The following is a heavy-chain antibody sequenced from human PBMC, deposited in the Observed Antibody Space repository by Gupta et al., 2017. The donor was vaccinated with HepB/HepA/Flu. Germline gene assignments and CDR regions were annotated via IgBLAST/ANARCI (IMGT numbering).Heavy chain of an antibody. D-gene: IGHD6-19*01. V-gene: IGHV3-33*01. CDR3: ARDNNDSSGWGGTLGY. Sequence: QVQLVESGGGVVQPGRSLRLSCAASGFTFSSYGMHWVRQAPGKGLEWVAVIWYDGSNKYYADSVKGRFTISRDNSKNTLYLQMNSLRAEDTAVYYCARDNNDSSGWGGTLGYWGQGTLVTVSS. J-gene: IGHJ4*02. CDR1: GFTFSSYG. CDR2: IWYDGSNK.